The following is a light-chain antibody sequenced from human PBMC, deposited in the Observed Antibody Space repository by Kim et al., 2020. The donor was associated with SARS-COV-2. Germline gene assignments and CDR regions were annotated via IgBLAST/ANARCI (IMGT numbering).Light chain of an antibody. CDR3: QQYNSYPCS. V-gene: IGKV1-5*03. J-gene: IGKJ2*04. CDR2: KAS. Sequence: SASVGDRVTITCRASQSISSWLAWYQQEPGKAPKLLIYKASSLESGVPSRFSGSGSGTEFTLTISSLQPDDFATYYCQQYNSYPCSFGQGTNLEI. CDR1: QSISSW.